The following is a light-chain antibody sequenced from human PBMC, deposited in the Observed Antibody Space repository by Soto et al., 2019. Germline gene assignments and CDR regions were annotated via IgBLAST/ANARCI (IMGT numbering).Light chain of an antibody. V-gene: IGLV2-14*01. CDR3: SPYTSSSWV. CDR1: SSDVGGYNY. Sequence: QSALTQPASVSGSPGQSITISCTGTSSDVGGYNYVSWYQQHPGKAHKLMIYDVSNRPSGVSNRFSGSKSGNTASLTIYGLQAEDEADYYYSPYTSSSWVFGGGTKLTVL. J-gene: IGLJ3*02. CDR2: DVS.